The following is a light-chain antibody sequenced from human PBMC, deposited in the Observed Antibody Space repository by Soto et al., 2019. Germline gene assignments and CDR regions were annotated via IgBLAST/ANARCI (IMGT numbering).Light chain of an antibody. J-gene: IGKJ1*01. Sequence: EIVLTQSPGTLSLSQVERVTLYCKASKCVRNTYLAWYQQRPGQAPRLLVYGAFSRATDDPDRFSGSEAGTEFTLTIDRLAPEDSAVYFCQQYATSPRTFGQGTKVEVK. CDR2: GAF. CDR1: KCVRNTY. CDR3: QQYATSPRT. V-gene: IGKV3-20*01.